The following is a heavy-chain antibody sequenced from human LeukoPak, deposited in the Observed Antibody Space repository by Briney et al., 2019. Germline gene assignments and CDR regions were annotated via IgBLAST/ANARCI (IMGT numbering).Heavy chain of an antibody. J-gene: IGHJ4*02. CDR2: IYPGNSDI. V-gene: IGHV5-51*01. Sequence: HGESLKISCKGSGYSFINYWIGWVRQMPDKGLEWMRIIYPGNSDIRYSPSFQGQVTISVDKSINTAYLQWTSLKASDTAIYYCTTGRFCSGGSCSSSFDFWGQGTLLTVPS. D-gene: IGHD2-15*01. CDR1: GYSFINYW. CDR3: TTGRFCSGGSCSSSFDF.